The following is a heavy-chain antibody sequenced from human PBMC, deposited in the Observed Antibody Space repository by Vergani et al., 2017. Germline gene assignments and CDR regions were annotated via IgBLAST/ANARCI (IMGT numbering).Heavy chain of an antibody. CDR3: ARASLRALVGYYYYMDV. J-gene: IGHJ6*03. Sequence: QVQLQQSGPGLVKPSQTLLLTCAISGDSVSSNSAAWNWIRQSPSRGLEWLGRTYYRSKWYNDYAVSVKSRITINPDTSKNQFSLQLNSVTAADTAVYFFARASLRALVGYYYYMDVWGKGKTVVVSS. D-gene: IGHD3-16*02. CDR1: GDSVSSNSAA. V-gene: IGHV6-1*01. CDR2: TYYRSKWYN.